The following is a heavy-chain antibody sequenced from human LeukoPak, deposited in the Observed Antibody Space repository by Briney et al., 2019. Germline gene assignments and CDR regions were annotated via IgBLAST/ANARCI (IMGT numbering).Heavy chain of an antibody. CDR2: IFSSSTYI. CDR3: ARGSKYYGDYVGLGY. J-gene: IGHJ4*02. V-gene: IGHV3-21*01. D-gene: IGHD4-17*01. Sequence: GGSLRLSCTASGFKFDDYGMTWVRQAPGKGLEWVSFIFSSSTYIYYTDSVKGRFTISRDNAKNSLYLQMNSLRAEDTAVYYCARGSKYYGDYVGLGYWGQGTLVTVSS. CDR1: GFKFDDYG.